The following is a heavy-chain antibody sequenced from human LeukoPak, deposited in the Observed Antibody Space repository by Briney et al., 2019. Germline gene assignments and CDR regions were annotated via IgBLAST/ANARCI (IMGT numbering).Heavy chain of an antibody. CDR1: GYSISRAYY. CDR3: ARYYDMDFLDY. Sequence: LETLSLTRAVSGYSISRAYYWGWIRQPPGKGREWIGSIYHSGSTYYNPSLKSRVTISVDTSKNQFSLKLRSMTAADRTFYYCARYYDMDFLDYWEQGTLVTVSS. V-gene: IGHV4-38-2*01. J-gene: IGHJ4*02. CDR2: IYHSGST. D-gene: IGHD3-22*01.